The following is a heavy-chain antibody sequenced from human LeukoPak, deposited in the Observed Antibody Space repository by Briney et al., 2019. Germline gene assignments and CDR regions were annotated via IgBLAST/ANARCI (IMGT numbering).Heavy chain of an antibody. CDR2: IYWDDDK. CDR1: GFSLSTSGVG. Sequence: SGPTLVKPTQTLTLTCTFSGFSLSTSGVGVGWIRQPPGKALEWLALIYWDDDKRYSPSLKSRLTITKDTSKNQVVLTMTNMDPVDTATYYCARSRNFPLVASPLEYWGQGTLVTVSS. D-gene: IGHD3-3*01. J-gene: IGHJ4*02. CDR3: ARSRNFPLVASPLEY. V-gene: IGHV2-5*02.